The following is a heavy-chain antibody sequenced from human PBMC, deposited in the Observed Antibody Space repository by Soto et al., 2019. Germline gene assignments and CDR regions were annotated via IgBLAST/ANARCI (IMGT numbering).Heavy chain of an antibody. CDR2: ISYSGST. Sequence: PSETLSLTCTVSGGSMSSHYWTWLRQPPGKGLEWIGYISYSGSTYYNPSLKSRVTISVDTSKNQFSLKLSSVTAADTAVYYCARLGIVSGWYKGGQGTLVTVSS. V-gene: IGHV4-59*08. D-gene: IGHD6-19*01. J-gene: IGHJ4*02. CDR1: GGSMSSHY. CDR3: ARLGIVSGWYK.